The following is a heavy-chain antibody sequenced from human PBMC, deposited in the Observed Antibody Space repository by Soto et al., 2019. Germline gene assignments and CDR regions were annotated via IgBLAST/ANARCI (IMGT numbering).Heavy chain of an antibody. Sequence: EVQLVESGGDLVQPGGSLRLSCAASGFTFSAYWMSWVRQTPGKGLEWVANIKHDGSEKYYVDSVKGRFTISRDNAKNSLFLEMNSLRAEDTAVFYCAIITRGFSMDVWGQGTTVTVSS. D-gene: IGHD1-20*01. CDR1: GFTFSAYW. J-gene: IGHJ6*02. CDR2: IKHDGSEK. V-gene: IGHV3-7*01. CDR3: AIITRGFSMDV.